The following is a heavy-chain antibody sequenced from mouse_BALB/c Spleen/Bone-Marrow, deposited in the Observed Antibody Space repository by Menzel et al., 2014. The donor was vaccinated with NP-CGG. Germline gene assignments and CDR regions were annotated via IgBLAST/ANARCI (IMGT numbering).Heavy chain of an antibody. J-gene: IGHJ4*01. CDR3: TRKLPAMDY. Sequence: EVQLQQSGTVLARPGASMKMSCKASGYSFTTFWMHWVKQRPGQGLEWIGAIYPGNNDTSYNQKFKGKAKLTAVTSASTAYMELSSLTNEDSAVYYCTRKLPAMDYWGQGTSLTVSS. V-gene: IGHV1-5*01. CDR2: IYPGNNDT. CDR1: GYSFTTFW. D-gene: IGHD1-1*01.